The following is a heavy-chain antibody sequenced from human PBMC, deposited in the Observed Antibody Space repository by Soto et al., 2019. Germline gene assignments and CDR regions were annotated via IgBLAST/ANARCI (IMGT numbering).Heavy chain of an antibody. D-gene: IGHD2-8*01. CDR2: IYHSGST. V-gene: IGHV4-59*11. CDR1: GGSISSHY. Sequence: SETLSLTCTVSGGSISSHYWSWILHPPGQGLEWIGYIYHSGSTNYNPSLKSRVTISVDTSKSQFSLRLSSVTAAATAVYYCARVGPPRTGGMVYAIRYWGQGTLVTVSS. J-gene: IGHJ4*02. CDR3: ARVGPPRTGGMVYAIRY.